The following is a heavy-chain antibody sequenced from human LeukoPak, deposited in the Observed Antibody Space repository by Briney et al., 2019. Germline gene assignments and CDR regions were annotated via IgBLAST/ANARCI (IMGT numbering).Heavy chain of an antibody. J-gene: IGHJ4*02. V-gene: IGHV3-74*01. CDR2: IHSDGSST. D-gene: IGHD3-22*01. CDR3: ARSGWPYYFDY. CDR1: GSTFSSYW. Sequence: GGSLRLSCAASGSTFSSYWMHWVRQAPGKGLVWVSRIHSDGSSTSYADSVRGRFTISRDDAKSTLYLQMNSLRAEDTAVYYCARSGWPYYFDYWGQGTLVTVSS.